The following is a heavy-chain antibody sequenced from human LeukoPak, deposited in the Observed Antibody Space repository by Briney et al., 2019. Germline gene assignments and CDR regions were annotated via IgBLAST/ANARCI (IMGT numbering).Heavy chain of an antibody. Sequence: ASVKVSCKASGYTFTSYYMHWVRQAPGQGLEWMGIINPSGGRTSYAQKFQGRVTMTRDMSTSTVYMELSSLRSEDTAVYYCARVESRDGYNWYAFDIWGQGTMVTVSS. J-gene: IGHJ3*02. D-gene: IGHD5-24*01. V-gene: IGHV1-46*01. CDR1: GYTFTSYY. CDR2: INPSGGRT. CDR3: ARVESRDGYNWYAFDI.